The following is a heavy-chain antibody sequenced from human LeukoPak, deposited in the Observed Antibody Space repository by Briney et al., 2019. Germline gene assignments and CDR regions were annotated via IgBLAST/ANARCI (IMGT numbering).Heavy chain of an antibody. D-gene: IGHD4-17*01. Sequence: GGSLRLSCAASGFTFSIYAMSWVRQAPGKGLQWVSSITSSGDGTYYADSVKGRFTISRDNSENMLYLQMNSLRVEDTAVYYCAKGSDGDPGWAVDYWGQGTLVTVSS. CDR1: GFTFSIYA. CDR3: AKGSDGDPGWAVDY. V-gene: IGHV3-23*01. J-gene: IGHJ4*02. CDR2: ITSSGDGT.